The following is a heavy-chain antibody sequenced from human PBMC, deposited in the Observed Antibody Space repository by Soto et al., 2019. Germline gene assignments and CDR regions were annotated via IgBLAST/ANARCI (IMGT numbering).Heavy chain of an antibody. J-gene: IGHJ6*02. V-gene: IGHV1-69*13. CDR1: GGTFSSYA. D-gene: IGHD6-13*01. Sequence: SVKVSCKASGGTFSSYAISWVRQAPGQGLEWMGGIIPIFGTANYAQKFQGRVTITADESTSTAYMELSSLRSEDTAVYYCARVRSSSSWYRIQSEKGYYGMDVWGQGTTVTVSS. CDR2: IIPIFGTA. CDR3: ARVRSSSSWYRIQSEKGYYGMDV.